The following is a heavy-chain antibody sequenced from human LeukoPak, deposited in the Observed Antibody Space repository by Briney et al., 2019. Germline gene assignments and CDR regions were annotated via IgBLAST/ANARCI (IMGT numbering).Heavy chain of an antibody. CDR1: GFTVSSNY. CDR3: AKAPVTSCRGAYCYPFDS. V-gene: IGHV3-53*01. Sequence: GGSLRLSCAASGFTVSSNYMSWVRQAPGKGLEWVSIIYSGGSTFYADSVRGRFTISRGNSKNTLYLQMNSLRAEDAAVYFCAKAPVTSCRGAYCYPFDSWGQGTLVTVSS. J-gene: IGHJ4*02. CDR2: IYSGGST. D-gene: IGHD2-21*01.